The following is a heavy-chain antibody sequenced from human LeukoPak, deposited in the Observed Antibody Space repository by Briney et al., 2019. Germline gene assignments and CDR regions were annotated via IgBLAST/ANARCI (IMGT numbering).Heavy chain of an antibody. Sequence: GGSLRLSRAASGFTFSSYWMSWVRQAPGKGLEWVANIKQDGSEKYYVDSVKGRFTISRDNAKNSLYLQMNSLRAEDTAVYYCAKGGYSGYDAMGYWGQGTLVTVSS. V-gene: IGHV3-7*01. J-gene: IGHJ4*02. CDR2: IKQDGSEK. CDR1: GFTFSSYW. CDR3: AKGGYSGYDAMGY. D-gene: IGHD5-12*01.